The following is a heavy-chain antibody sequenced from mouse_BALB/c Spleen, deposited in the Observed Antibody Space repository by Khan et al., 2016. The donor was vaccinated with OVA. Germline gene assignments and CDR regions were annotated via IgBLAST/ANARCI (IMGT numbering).Heavy chain of an antibody. V-gene: IGHV1S81*02. Sequence: QVRLQQSGAELVKPGASVKLSCKASGYTFTSYYMYWVKQRPGQGLEWIGGINPSNGDTYFNEKFKSKATLTVDKSSSTAYMQLSSLTSEDSAVYYCTRTGYGNPFAYWGQGTLVTVSA. CDR2: INPSNGDT. D-gene: IGHD2-1*01. CDR3: TRTGYGNPFAY. J-gene: IGHJ3*01. CDR1: GYTFTSYY.